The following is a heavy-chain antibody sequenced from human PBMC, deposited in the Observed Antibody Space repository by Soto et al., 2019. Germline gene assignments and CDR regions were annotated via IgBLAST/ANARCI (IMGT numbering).Heavy chain of an antibody. CDR3: ARGPPESAGV. D-gene: IGHD3-10*01. V-gene: IGHV1-8*02. J-gene: IGHJ4*02. CDR1: GYTFTSSD. Sequence: QAQLVQSGAEVKKPGASVKVSCKASGYTFTSSDINWVRQATGQGLEWMGWMNPNSGDTGYAQKFQGRVTLTRNTPITPPTLGLSSLRSEDPAVYYWARGPPESAGVWGQGTLVTVSS. CDR2: MNPNSGDT.